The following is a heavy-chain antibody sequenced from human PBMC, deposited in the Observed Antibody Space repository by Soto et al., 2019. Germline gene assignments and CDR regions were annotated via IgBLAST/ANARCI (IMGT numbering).Heavy chain of an antibody. Sequence: GGSLRLSCAASGFTFSSYAMSWVHQAPGKGLEWVSAISGSGGSTYYADSVKGRFTISRDNSKNTLYLQMNSLRAEDTAVYYCAKTPSGAATPSYYYYMDVWGKGTTVTVSS. CDR1: GFTFSSYA. V-gene: IGHV3-23*01. CDR3: AKTPSGAATPSYYYYMDV. CDR2: ISGSGGST. D-gene: IGHD2-15*01. J-gene: IGHJ6*03.